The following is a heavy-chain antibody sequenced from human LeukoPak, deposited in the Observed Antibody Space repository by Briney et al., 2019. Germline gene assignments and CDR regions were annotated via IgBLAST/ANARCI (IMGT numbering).Heavy chain of an antibody. CDR2: ISYDGSNK. CDR1: GFTFSTYA. J-gene: IGHJ4*02. Sequence: GGSPRLSCAASGFTFSTYAMHWVRQAPGKGLEWVAVISYDGSNKYYADSGKGRFTISRDNPQNTLYLEMDSLRAEDTAVFYCARDRKPIPSQFPDYWGQGPLVTVSS. D-gene: IGHD1-14*01. CDR3: ARDRKPIPSQFPDY. V-gene: IGHV3-30*04.